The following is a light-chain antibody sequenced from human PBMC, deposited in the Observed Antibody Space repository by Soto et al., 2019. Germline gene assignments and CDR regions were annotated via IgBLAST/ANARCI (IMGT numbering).Light chain of an antibody. Sequence: DIQMTQSPSSLSASVGDTVTIDCRTSQGINIYLNWYRQKPGRAPELLIYAASNLHTGVPSRFSGVGSGTEFTLTIDNVQPEDFATYYCQQTYTNFFAFGPWTKVDIQ. CDR3: QQTYTNFFA. V-gene: IGKV1-39*01. J-gene: IGKJ3*01. CDR2: AAS. CDR1: QGINIY.